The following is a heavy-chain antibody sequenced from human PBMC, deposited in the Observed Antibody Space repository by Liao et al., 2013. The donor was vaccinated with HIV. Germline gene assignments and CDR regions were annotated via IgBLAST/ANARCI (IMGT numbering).Heavy chain of an antibody. CDR2: IFDSGTT. V-gene: IGHV4-59*01. Sequence: QLQLQESGPGLVKPSETLSLTCTVSGGSIHNYYWSWIRQPPGKGLEWIGYIFDSGTTNYNPYLQSRITMLVDTSKNQISLRLTSVTAADTALYYCATHVGRASTFWTNYYANDAFDLWGRGTMVTVSS. CDR3: ATHVGRASTFWTNYYANDAFDL. CDR1: GGSIHNYY. J-gene: IGHJ3*01. D-gene: IGHD3/OR15-3a*01.